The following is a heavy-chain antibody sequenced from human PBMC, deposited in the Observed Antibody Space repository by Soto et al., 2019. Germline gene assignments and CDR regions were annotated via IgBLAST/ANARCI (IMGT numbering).Heavy chain of an antibody. CDR1: GFTFSSYG. CDR3: ARDIMITYYYGSGSYHYYYYGMDV. CDR2: ISYDGSNK. V-gene: IGHV3-30*03. J-gene: IGHJ6*02. Sequence: GGSLRLSCAASGFTFSSYGMHWVRQAPGKGLEWVAVISYDGSNKYYADSVKGRFTISRDNSKNTLYLQMNSLRAEDTAVYYCARDIMITYYYGSGSYHYYYYGMDVWGQGTTVTVSS. D-gene: IGHD3-10*01.